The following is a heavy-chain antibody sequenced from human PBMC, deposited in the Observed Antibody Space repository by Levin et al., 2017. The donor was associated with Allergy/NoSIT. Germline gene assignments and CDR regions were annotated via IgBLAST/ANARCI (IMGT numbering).Heavy chain of an antibody. J-gene: IGHJ4*02. CDR2: ISRGSETI. CDR3: TRANHCSGGCAVDY. Sequence: PGGSLRLSCAASGFTLSSYSMNWVRQAPGKGLEWVSYISRGSETIYYADSVKGRFTISRDDAKSSLFLQMNSLRDEDTAVYYCTRANHCSGGCAVDYWGQGTLVTVSS. D-gene: IGHD2-15*01. CDR1: GFTLSSYS. V-gene: IGHV3-48*02.